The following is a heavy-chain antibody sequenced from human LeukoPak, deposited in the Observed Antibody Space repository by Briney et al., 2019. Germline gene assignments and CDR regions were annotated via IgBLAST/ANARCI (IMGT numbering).Heavy chain of an antibody. J-gene: IGHJ4*02. Sequence: GGSLRLSCAASGITFSSNWMHWVRQAPGKGLVWVSRINGDGSVTNYADSVKGRFTISRDNAKNTLYLQMNSLSAEDTAVYHCGSSSSTCCDYWGQGALVTVSS. CDR2: INGDGSVT. CDR3: GSSSSTCCDY. D-gene: IGHD2-2*01. CDR1: GITFSSNW. V-gene: IGHV3-74*01.